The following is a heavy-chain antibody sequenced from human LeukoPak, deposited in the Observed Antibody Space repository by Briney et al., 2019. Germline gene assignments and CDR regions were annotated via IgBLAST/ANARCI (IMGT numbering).Heavy chain of an antibody. CDR1: GGSISSGGYY. CDR3: ARGYNWNDGGGFDY. D-gene: IGHD1-1*01. J-gene: IGHJ4*02. V-gene: IGHV4-30-2*01. Sequence: NPSQTLSLTCTVSGGSISSGGYYWSWIRQPPGKGLEWIGYIYHSGSTYYNPSLKSRVTISVDRSKNQFSLKLSPVTAADTAVYYCARGYNWNDGGGFDYWGQGTLVTVSS. CDR2: IYHSGST.